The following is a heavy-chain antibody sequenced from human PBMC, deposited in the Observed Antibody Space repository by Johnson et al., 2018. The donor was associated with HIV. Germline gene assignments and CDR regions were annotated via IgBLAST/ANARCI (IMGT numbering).Heavy chain of an antibody. D-gene: IGHD5-18*01. CDR2: IRYDGSNK. J-gene: IGHJ3*02. CDR1: GFTFSSYA. CDR3: AKELQLWFSAFDI. V-gene: IGHV3-30*02. Sequence: MQLVESGGGVVQPGRSLRLSCAASGFTFSSYAMHWVRQAPGKGLEWVAFIRYDGSNKYYADSVKGRFTISRDNSKNTLYLQMNSLRAEDTAVYYCAKELQLWFSAFDIWGQGTMVTVSS.